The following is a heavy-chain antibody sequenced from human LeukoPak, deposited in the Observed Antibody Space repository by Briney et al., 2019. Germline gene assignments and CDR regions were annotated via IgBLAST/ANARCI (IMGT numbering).Heavy chain of an antibody. CDR2: ISSSSSTI. CDR1: GFTFSSYS. D-gene: IGHD2/OR15-2a*01. V-gene: IGHV3-48*01. CDR3: AEDSAKKYDDY. J-gene: IGHJ4*02. Sequence: GGSLRLSCAASGFTFSSYSMNWVRQAPGKGLEWVSYISSSSSTIYYADSVKGRFTVSRENSKNTLYLQMNSLRAEDTAVYYCAEDSAKKYDDYWGQGTLVTVSS.